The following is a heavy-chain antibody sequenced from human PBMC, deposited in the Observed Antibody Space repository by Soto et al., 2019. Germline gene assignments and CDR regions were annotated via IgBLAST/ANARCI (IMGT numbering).Heavy chain of an antibody. CDR1: GYSISSGYY. J-gene: IGHJ6*02. CDR3: AREDIVVVVAATPGFFGMDV. Sequence: SETLSLTCAVSGYSISSGYYWGWIRQPPGKGLEWIGSIYHSGSTYYNPSLKSRVTISVDTSKNQFSLKLSSVTAADTAVYYCAREDIVVVVAATPGFFGMDVWGQGTTVTVSS. CDR2: IYHSGST. D-gene: IGHD2-15*01. V-gene: IGHV4-38-2*02.